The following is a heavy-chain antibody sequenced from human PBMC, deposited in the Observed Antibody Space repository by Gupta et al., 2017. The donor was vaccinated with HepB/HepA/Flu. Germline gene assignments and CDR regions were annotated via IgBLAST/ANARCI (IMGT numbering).Heavy chain of an antibody. CDR3: AKDPPGWIDY. CDR1: GFTFSRYA. J-gene: IGHJ4*02. Sequence: EVQLLESGGDLVQPGGSLRRSCAASGFTFSRYAMSWVRQAPGKGLEWVSGMSGSGDITYYADSVKGRFTISRDNFKNTLFLQMNSLRADDTAVYYCAKDPPGWIDYWGQGTLVTVSS. CDR2: MSGSGDIT. D-gene: IGHD1-14*01. V-gene: IGHV3-23*01.